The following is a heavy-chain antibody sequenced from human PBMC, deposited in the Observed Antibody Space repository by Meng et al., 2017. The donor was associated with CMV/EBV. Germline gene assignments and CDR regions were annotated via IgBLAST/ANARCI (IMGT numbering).Heavy chain of an antibody. Sequence: GESLKISCKGSGYSFTNYWISWVRQMPGKGLEWMGTIDPSDSYTNYSPSFQGHVTISADKSISTAYLQWSTLKASDTAIYYCARPTVVGGRPRTFDYWGQGTLVTVSS. CDR2: IDPSDSYT. V-gene: IGHV5-10-1*01. CDR3: ARPTVVGGRPRTFDY. CDR1: GYSFTNYW. J-gene: IGHJ4*02. D-gene: IGHD3-16*01.